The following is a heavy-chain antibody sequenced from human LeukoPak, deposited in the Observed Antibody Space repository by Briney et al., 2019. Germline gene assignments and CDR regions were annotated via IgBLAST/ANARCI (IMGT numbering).Heavy chain of an antibody. CDR3: ARLLKRGYSGYDSLCYFDY. CDR2: IKQDGSEK. D-gene: IGHD5-12*01. CDR1: GFTFSSYW. V-gene: IGHV3-7*01. J-gene: IGHJ4*02. Sequence: GGSLRLSCAASGFTFSSYWMSWVRQAPGKGLEWVANIKQDGSEKYYVDSVKGRFTISRDNAKNSLYLQMNSLRAEDTAVYYCARLLKRGYSGYDSLCYFDYWGQGTLVTVSS.